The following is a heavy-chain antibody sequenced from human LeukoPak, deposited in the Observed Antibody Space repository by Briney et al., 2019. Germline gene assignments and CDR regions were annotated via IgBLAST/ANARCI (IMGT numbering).Heavy chain of an antibody. CDR1: GYTFTGYY. D-gene: IGHD2-21*02. CDR2: INPNSGGT. J-gene: IGHJ4*02. V-gene: IGHV1-2*02. Sequence: ASVKVSCEASGYTFTGYYIHWVRQAPGQGLEWMGWINPNSGGTNYAQQFQGRVTMTRDTSISTAYMELSRLRSDDTAVYYCARGPHCDPHFDYWGQGTLVTVSS. CDR3: ARGPHCDPHFDY.